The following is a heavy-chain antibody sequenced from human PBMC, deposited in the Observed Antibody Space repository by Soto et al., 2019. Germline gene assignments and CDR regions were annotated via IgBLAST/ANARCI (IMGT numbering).Heavy chain of an antibody. CDR1: GFTFNTYV. D-gene: IGHD6-19*01. V-gene: IGHV3-30*18. J-gene: IGHJ4*02. CDR2: ISSDGFNK. CDR3: AKDPTTNGWSANYFDY. Sequence: QVQLVESGGGVVQPGRSLRLSCTASGFTFNTYVMHWVRQAPGRGLEWVAIISSDGFNKYYADSVKGRFTISRDNSKNTLYVQMNSLRAEDTAVYYCAKDPTTNGWSANYFDYWGQGTLVTVSS.